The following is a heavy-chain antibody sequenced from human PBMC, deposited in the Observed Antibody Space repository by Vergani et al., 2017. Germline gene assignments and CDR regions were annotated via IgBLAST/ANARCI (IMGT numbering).Heavy chain of an antibody. CDR3: ARVMYRDEASTGYRLEGMDI. D-gene: IGHD3-9*01. CDR1: GDSIISRSYY. Sequence: QMQLQESGPGLVKASETLSLTCTVSGDSIISRSYYWGWIRQPPGKGLEWIGSIYNSGNGDSSSSLKSRVTISADTSKNQFSLRLTSVTAADTAVYFCARVMYRDEASTGYRLEGMDIWGQGTTVTISS. CDR2: IYNSGNG. J-gene: IGHJ6*02. V-gene: IGHV4-39*01.